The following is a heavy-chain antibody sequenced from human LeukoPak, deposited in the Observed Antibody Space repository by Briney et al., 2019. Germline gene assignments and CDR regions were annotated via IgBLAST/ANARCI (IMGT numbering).Heavy chain of an antibody. J-gene: IGHJ4*02. CDR3: ARRTGRKTGRQFDY. CDR2: IYHSGST. Sequence: PSETLSLTCAVSGYSISSGYYWGWIRQPPGKGLEWIGSIYHSGSTYYNPSLESRVTISVDTSKNQFSLKLSSVTAADTAVYHCARRTGRKTGRQFDYWGQGTLVTVSS. V-gene: IGHV4-38-2*01. D-gene: IGHD1-1*01. CDR1: GYSISSGYY.